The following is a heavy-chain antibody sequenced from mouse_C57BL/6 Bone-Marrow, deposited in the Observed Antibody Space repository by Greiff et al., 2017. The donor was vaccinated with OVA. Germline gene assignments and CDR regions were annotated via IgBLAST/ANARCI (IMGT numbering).Heavy chain of an antibody. J-gene: IGHJ1*03. V-gene: IGHV1-63*01. D-gene: IGHD1-1*01. CDR2: IYPGGGYP. Sequence: VKLQQSGAELVRPGTSVKMSCTASGYPFTNYWLGLAQQRPGHGLEWIGDIYPGGGYPNYNEKFKGKATLTADKTARTAYMQFSSLTSEDSVIYYCARYPPYYYGSSYWYFDVWGTETTVTVSS. CDR1: GYPFTNYW. CDR3: ARYPPYYYGSSYWYFDV.